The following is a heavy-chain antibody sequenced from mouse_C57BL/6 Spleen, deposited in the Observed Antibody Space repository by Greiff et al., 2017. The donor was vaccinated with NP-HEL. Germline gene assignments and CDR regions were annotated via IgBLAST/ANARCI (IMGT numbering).Heavy chain of an antibody. V-gene: IGHV1-18*01. D-gene: IGHD6-2*01. Sequence: EVQLQQSGPELVKPGASVKIPCKASGYTFTDYNMDWVKQSHGKSLEWIGDINPNNGGTIYNQKFKGKATLTVDKSSSTAYMELRSLTSEDTAVYYCARRRRLEWYFDVWGTGTTVTVSS. CDR2: INPNNGGT. J-gene: IGHJ1*03. CDR3: ARRRRLEWYFDV. CDR1: GYTFTDYN.